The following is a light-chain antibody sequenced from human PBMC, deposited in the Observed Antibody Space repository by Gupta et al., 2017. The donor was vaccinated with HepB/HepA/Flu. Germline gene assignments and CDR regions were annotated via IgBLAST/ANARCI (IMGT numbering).Light chain of an antibody. V-gene: IGLV2-11*01. J-gene: IGLJ2*01. Sequence: QFALPQPRSVSGSPGQSVTISCTGTSSDVGAYNYVSWYQQHPGKAPKLMIYDVSGRPAGIPDRFSGSKSGNTASLTISGLQTEDEGDYFCWSYAGGYNLVFGGGTKLTVL. CDR3: WSYAGGYNLV. CDR2: DVS. CDR1: SSDVGAYNY.